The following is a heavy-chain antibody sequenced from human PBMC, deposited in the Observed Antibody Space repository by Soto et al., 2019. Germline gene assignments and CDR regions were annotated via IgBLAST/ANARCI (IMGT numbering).Heavy chain of an antibody. Sequence: PGGSLRLSCAASGFTFSDYYMSWIRQAPGKGLEWVSYISSSGSTIYYADSVKGRFTISRDNAKNSLYLQMNSLRAEDTAVYYRARVSPPFTYGDYLFDYWGQGTLVTVSS. CDR2: ISSSGSTI. V-gene: IGHV3-11*01. J-gene: IGHJ4*02. D-gene: IGHD4-17*01. CDR3: ARVSPPFTYGDYLFDY. CDR1: GFTFSDYY.